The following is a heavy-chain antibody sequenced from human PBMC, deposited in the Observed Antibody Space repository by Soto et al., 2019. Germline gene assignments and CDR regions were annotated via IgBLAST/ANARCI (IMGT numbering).Heavy chain of an antibody. J-gene: IGHJ5*02. CDR1: GVPFISNT. CDR2: ISISGTYI. D-gene: IGHD2-8*01. CDR3: VRGGCTNGVCRPFDP. V-gene: IGHV3-21*02. Sequence: EGQLVESGGGLVKPGGSLRLSCAASGVPFISNTMNWVRQAPGKGLEWVSSISISGTYIYYTDSVRGRFTICRDNAKNSLYLQMNSLRAEDTAVYYCVRGGCTNGVCRPFDPWGQGTLVTVSS.